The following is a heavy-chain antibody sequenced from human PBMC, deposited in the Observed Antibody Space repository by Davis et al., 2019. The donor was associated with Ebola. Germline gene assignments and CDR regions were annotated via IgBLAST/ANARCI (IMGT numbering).Heavy chain of an antibody. D-gene: IGHD3-10*01. CDR2: IHLTGSV. CDR3: ARGLHGAYAFDL. J-gene: IGHJ4*02. Sequence: MPSETLSLTCSLYGASFSGYYWAWIRQTPGKGLEWIGEIHLTGSVRFNPSLETRITISLDTSKNQISLRLTSLTAADAAVYYCARGLHGAYAFDLWGQGAMVTVSS. CDR1: GASFSGYY. V-gene: IGHV4-34*01.